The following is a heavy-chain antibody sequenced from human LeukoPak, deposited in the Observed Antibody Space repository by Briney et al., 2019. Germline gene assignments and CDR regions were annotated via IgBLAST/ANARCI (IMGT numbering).Heavy chain of an antibody. D-gene: IGHD3-22*01. V-gene: IGHV3-30*04. CDR2: ISYDGSNK. Sequence: GGSLRLSCAASGFTFSSYAMHWVRQAPGKGLEWVAVISYDGSNKYYADSVKGRFTISRDNSKNTPYLQMSSLRAEDTAVYYCAREAYYDSSGYYPHWGQGTLVTVSS. J-gene: IGHJ4*02. CDR1: GFTFSSYA. CDR3: AREAYYDSSGYYPH.